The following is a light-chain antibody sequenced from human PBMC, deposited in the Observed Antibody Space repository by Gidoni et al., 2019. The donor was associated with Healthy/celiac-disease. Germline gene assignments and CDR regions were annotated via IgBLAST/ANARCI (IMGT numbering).Light chain of an antibody. V-gene: IGKV1-39*01. CDR3: KQSYSTPPYT. CDR2: AAS. Sequence: DIQMTQSPSSLSASLGDRVTITCRASQSISSYLNCYQQKPGKAPKLRIYAASSLKSGVPSRFSGRGSGTDLTLTISSLQPEDFATYYCKQSYSTPPYTFGKGTKLEIK. CDR1: QSISSY. J-gene: IGKJ2*01.